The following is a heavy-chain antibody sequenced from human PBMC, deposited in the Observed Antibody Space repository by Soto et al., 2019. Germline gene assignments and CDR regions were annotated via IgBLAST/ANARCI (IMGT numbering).Heavy chain of an antibody. CDR1: GFTFSSYA. CDR2: ISGSGGST. V-gene: IGHV3-23*01. D-gene: IGHD2-2*01. Sequence: GSLRLSCAASGFTFSSYAMSWVRQAPGKGLEWVSAISGSGGSTYYADSVKGRFTISRDNSKNTLYLQMNSLRAEGTAVYYCAKLAGYCSSTSCTYYFDYWGQGTLVTVSS. CDR3: AKLAGYCSSTSCTYYFDY. J-gene: IGHJ4*02.